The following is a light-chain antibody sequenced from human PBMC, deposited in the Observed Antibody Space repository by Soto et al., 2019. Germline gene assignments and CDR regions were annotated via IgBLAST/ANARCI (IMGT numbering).Light chain of an antibody. CDR1: QSVSNW. CDR2: NDS. V-gene: IGKV1-5*01. Sequence: DIQMTQSPSTVSASEGERVTITCRASQSVSNWLAWYQQKPGKAPKLQIYNDSSLESGVPSRFSGSGSGTEFTLTISSLQPDDFATYTCQQYNSYSEAFGQRTKADI. J-gene: IGKJ1*01. CDR3: QQYNSYSEA.